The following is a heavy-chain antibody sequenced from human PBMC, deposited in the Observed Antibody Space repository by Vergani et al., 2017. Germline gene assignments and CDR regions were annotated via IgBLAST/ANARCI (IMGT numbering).Heavy chain of an antibody. Sequence: QVQLQESGPRQVRPSETLSLSCAVSGYSIDIGYYWAWIRQSPEKGLEWIATVYRDGSAYINPSLQNRVTISVDKAQNRFSLELHSATASDTAVYYCGRLSGSGFSAGPEYWGPGTLVTVSS. V-gene: IGHV4-38-2*01. CDR1: GYSIDIGYY. CDR2: VYRDGSA. D-gene: IGHD5-12*01. J-gene: IGHJ4*02. CDR3: GRLSGSGFSAGPEY.